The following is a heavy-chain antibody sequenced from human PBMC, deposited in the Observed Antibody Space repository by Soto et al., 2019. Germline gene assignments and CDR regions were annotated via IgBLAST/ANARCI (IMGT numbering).Heavy chain of an antibody. D-gene: IGHD3-16*01. J-gene: IGHJ4*02. Sequence: EVQLVESGGGLVQPGGSLRLSCAASGFTFSDHYMDWVRQAPGKGLEWVGRTRNKAHSYTTEYAASVKGRFTISRDDSQNSLYLQMNSLKTEDTAVYYCARVWGYQGDWGQGTLVTVSS. CDR2: TRNKAHSYTT. CDR1: GFTFSDHY. V-gene: IGHV3-72*01. CDR3: ARVWGYQGD.